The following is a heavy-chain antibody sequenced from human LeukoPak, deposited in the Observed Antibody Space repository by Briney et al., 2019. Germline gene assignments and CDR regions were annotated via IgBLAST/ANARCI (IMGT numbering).Heavy chain of an antibody. V-gene: IGHV5-51*01. Sequence: GEPLKISCQGSGYRFTSYWIGWVRQMPGKGLEWLGFIYPGDSNTRYSPSFQGQVTISADKSMSTAYLQWSSLKASDTAMYYCARRRGRYSGDAFDIWGQGTMVTV. CDR2: IYPGDSNT. CDR1: GYRFTSYW. J-gene: IGHJ3*02. CDR3: ARRRGRYSGDAFDI. D-gene: IGHD1-26*01.